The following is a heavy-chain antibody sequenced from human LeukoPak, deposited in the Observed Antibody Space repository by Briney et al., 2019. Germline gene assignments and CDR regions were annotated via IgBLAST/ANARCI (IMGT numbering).Heavy chain of an antibody. V-gene: IGHV3-21*01. D-gene: IGHD3-10*01. J-gene: IGHJ6*02. CDR1: GFTLSRYR. CDR3: ARDLYGPIQRNYYGMDL. CDR2: ISRSSSYI. Sequence: GGSLRLSCAAPGFTLSRYRMNLGRQAPGKGLEWVSFISRSSSYIYYADSVKGRITVSRDNAKNSLYLQMNSLRAEDTAVYHCARDLYGPIQRNYYGMDLWGQGTTVTVSS.